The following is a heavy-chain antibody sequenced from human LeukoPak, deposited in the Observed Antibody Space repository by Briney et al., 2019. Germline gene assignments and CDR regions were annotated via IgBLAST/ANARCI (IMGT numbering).Heavy chain of an antibody. CDR3: ARGPNYDWGSYRYFDY. CDR2: IYYTGSI. CDR1: GGSISSGDYY. V-gene: IGHV4-30-4*01. Sequence: SETLSLTCIVSGGSISSGDYYWSWIRQSPGKGLEWIGYIYYTGSISYNPSLKSRLTISVDTSKNQFSLKLSSVTAADTAVYYCARGPNYDWGSYRYFDYWGQGTLVTVSS. D-gene: IGHD3-16*02. J-gene: IGHJ4*02.